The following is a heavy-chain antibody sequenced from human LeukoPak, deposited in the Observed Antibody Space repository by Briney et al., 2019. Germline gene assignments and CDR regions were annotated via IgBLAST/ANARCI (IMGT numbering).Heavy chain of an antibody. CDR2: ILGSGGST. CDR3: AKWGDYDVLTGYYVPDY. Sequence: GGSLRLSCVASGFTFSNYAMSWVRQAPGKGLEWVSAILGSGGSTYYADSVKGRFTVSRDNSKSTLYLQMNSLRAEDTALYYCAKWGDYDVLTGYYVPDYWGQGTLVTVSS. D-gene: IGHD3-9*01. V-gene: IGHV3-23*01. CDR1: GFTFSNYA. J-gene: IGHJ4*02.